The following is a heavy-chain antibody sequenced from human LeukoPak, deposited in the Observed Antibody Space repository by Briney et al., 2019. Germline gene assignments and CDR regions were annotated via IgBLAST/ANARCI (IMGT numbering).Heavy chain of an antibody. Sequence: SVKVSCKASGGTFSSYAISWVRQAPGQGLEWMGGIIPIFGTANYAQKLQGRVTITTDESTSTAYMELSSLRSEDTAVYYCARAPNYYDSSGILDYWGQGTLVTVSS. CDR3: ARAPNYYDSSGILDY. CDR1: GGTFSSYA. D-gene: IGHD3-22*01. V-gene: IGHV1-69*05. J-gene: IGHJ4*02. CDR2: IIPIFGTA.